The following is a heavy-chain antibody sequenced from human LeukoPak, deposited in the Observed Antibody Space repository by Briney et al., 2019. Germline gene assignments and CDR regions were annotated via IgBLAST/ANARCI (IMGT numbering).Heavy chain of an antibody. Sequence: PGGSLRLSCAVSGFXFSNYGVHWVRQAPGKGLEWVALLSSGGINKHYADSVKGRFIISRDNSMNTLYLQMNSLRVEDTAVYYCARDHAGSGRAFDNWGQGTLVTVSS. CDR1: GFXFSNYG. J-gene: IGHJ4*02. CDR3: ARDHAGSGRAFDN. V-gene: IGHV3-30*03. CDR2: LSSGGINK. D-gene: IGHD2-15*01.